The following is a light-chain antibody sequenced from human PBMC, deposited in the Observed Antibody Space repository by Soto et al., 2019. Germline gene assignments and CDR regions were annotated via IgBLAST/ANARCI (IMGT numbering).Light chain of an antibody. Sequence: QSVLTQPASGSGSPGQSITISCTGTSSDIGGYNYVSWYQQHPGKAPKLMIYDVSNRPSGVSNRFAGSKSGNTASLTISGLQAEDEADYYCSSYTSSNTLGVFGTGTQLTVL. J-gene: IGLJ1*01. CDR3: SSYTSSNTLGV. CDR1: SSDIGGYNY. CDR2: DVS. V-gene: IGLV2-14*01.